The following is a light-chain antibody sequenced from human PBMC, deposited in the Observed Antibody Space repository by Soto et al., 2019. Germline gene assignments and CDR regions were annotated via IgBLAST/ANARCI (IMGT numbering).Light chain of an antibody. V-gene: IGKV3-15*01. CDR1: QSVSSN. CDR3: QQYNNRPRT. Sequence: EIVMTQSPSTLSVSPGERATLSCRASQSVSSNLAWYQQKPGQAPRLLIYGASTRATGIPARFSGSGSGTEFTIISSMLQSEDFADYYHQQYNNRPRTFGQGTKVEIK. J-gene: IGKJ1*01. CDR2: GAS.